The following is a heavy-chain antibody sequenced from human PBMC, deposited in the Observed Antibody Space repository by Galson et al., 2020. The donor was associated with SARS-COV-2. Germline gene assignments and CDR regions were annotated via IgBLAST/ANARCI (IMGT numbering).Heavy chain of an antibody. D-gene: IGHD3-3*01. CDR1: GFSLSTRGVG. Sequence: SGPTLVKPTQTLTLTCSFSGFSLSTRGVGVAWIRQPPGKALEWLAVIYWDDDKRYSPFLKSRLTITKITSRNQVVLTMTNMDPVDTVTYFCALQPLWPIFEVGKNWFDPWGQGTLVTVSS. J-gene: IGHJ5*02. CDR2: IYWDDDK. CDR3: ALQPLWPIFEVGKNWFDP. V-gene: IGHV2-5*02.